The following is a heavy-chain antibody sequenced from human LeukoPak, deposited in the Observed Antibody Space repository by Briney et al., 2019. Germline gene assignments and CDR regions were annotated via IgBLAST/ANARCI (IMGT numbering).Heavy chain of an antibody. V-gene: IGHV3-30*18. CDR3: AKQGLVGAPPDY. CDR1: GFTFDAYG. J-gene: IGHJ4*02. Sequence: PGGSLRLSCVASGFTFDAYGLHWVRQAPGKGLQWVAVISDDGGDKSYADSVKGRFTISGDNSKKTVYLQMNSLRAEDTAVYYCAKQGLVGAPPDYWGQGTLVTVSS. D-gene: IGHD1-26*01. CDR2: ISDDGGDK.